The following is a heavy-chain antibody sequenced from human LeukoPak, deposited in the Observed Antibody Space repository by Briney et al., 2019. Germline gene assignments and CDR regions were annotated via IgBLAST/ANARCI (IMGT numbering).Heavy chain of an antibody. Sequence: SQTLSLTCTVSGGSISSGDYYWSWIRQPPGKGLEWIGYIDYSGSTYYNPSLKSRVTISVDTSKNQFSLKLSSVTAADTAVYYCARDGWRGSYYFDYWGQGTLVTVSS. J-gene: IGHJ4*02. V-gene: IGHV4-30-4*08. CDR3: ARDGWRGSYYFDY. CDR2: IDYSGST. D-gene: IGHD1-26*01. CDR1: GGSISSGDYY.